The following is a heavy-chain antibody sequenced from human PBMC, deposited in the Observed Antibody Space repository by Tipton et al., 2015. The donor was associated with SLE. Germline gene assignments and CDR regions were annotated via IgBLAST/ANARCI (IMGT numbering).Heavy chain of an antibody. CDR1: GGSISSSSYY. CDR3: ARRIGEAFEI. D-gene: IGHD3-10*01. J-gene: IGHJ3*02. CDR2: LYHGGSI. Sequence: TLSLTCTVSGGSISSSSYYWGWIRQPPGKGLEWMGSLYHGGSIYHKPSLKSRVIISGDTSKNQFSLKLSSVTAADTAVYYCARRIGEAFEIWGQGTMVSVSS. V-gene: IGHV4-39*07.